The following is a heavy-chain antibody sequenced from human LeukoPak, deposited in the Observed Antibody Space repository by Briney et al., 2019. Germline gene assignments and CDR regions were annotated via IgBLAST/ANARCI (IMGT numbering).Heavy chain of an antibody. D-gene: IGHD3-22*01. CDR2: IYSGGST. Sequence: GGSLRLSCAASGFTVSSNYMSWVRQAPGKGLEWVSVIYSGGSTYYADSVKGRLTISRDNSKNTLYLQMNSLRAEDTAVYYCARGQYYDSSGYTDYWGQGTLATVSS. CDR1: GFTVSSNY. J-gene: IGHJ4*02. V-gene: IGHV3-53*01. CDR3: ARGQYYDSSGYTDY.